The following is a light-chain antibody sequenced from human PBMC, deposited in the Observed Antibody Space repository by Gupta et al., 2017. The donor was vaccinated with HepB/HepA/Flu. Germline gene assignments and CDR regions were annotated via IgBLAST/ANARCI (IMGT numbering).Light chain of an antibody. V-gene: IGLV3-1*01. CDR2: QDS. CDR1: KLGDKY. Sequence: SYKLSQPPSVSVSPGQTASITCSGDKLGDKYVCWYQQKAGQSPVLVIFQDSSRPSGISERFSGSTSGNTATLTISGTQAVDEADYYCQAWYSSTVVFGGGTRLTVL. J-gene: IGLJ2*01. CDR3: QAWYSSTVV.